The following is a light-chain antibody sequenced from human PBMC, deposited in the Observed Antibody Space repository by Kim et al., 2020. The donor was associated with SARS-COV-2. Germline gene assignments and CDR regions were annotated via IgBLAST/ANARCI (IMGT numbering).Light chain of an antibody. Sequence: PASISCRSSQSLVYGDGNTYLNWFHQRPGQSPRRLIYKVSNRDSGVPDRFSGSRSGTDFTLQISRVEAEDVGVYYCMQGTHWPFTFGPGTKVDIK. V-gene: IGKV2-30*01. CDR2: KVS. J-gene: IGKJ3*01. CDR3: MQGTHWPFT. CDR1: QSLVYGDGNTY.